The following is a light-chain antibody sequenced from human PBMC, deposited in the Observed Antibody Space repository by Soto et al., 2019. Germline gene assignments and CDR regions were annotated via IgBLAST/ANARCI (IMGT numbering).Light chain of an antibody. CDR2: GAS. CDR3: QQYNNWPLFT. CDR1: QSVSSN. J-gene: IGKJ3*01. V-gene: IGKV3-15*01. Sequence: EIVMTQSPATLSVSPGERATLSCRASQSVSSNLAWYQQKPGQAPRHLIYGASTRATGIPARFSGSGSGTEFTLTLSSRQSEDFAVYYCQQYNNWPLFTFGPGTKVDIK.